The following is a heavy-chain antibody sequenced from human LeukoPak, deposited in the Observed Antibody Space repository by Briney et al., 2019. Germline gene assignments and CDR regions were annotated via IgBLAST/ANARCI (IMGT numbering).Heavy chain of an antibody. CDR3: VRDYQFIQEV. D-gene: IGHD2-2*01. V-gene: IGHV3-74*01. CDR1: GFTFSNYW. Sequence: GGTLRLSCVASGFTFSNYWMLWVRQAPGKGLMWVSLISTDGKSTRYAESVKGRFTISRDNAKNALYLQMDILRVEDTALYFCVRDYQFIQEVWGQGTTVTVSS. CDR2: ISTDGKST. J-gene: IGHJ6*02.